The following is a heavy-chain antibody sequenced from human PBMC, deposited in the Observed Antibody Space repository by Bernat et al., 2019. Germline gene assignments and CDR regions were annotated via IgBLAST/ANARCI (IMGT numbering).Heavy chain of an antibody. V-gene: IGHV1-69*02. D-gene: IGHD3-10*01. Sequence: QVQLVQSGAEVKKPGSSVKVSCKASGGTFSSYTISWVRQAPGQGLEWMGRIIPILGIANYAQKFQGRVTMTTDTSTSTAYMELRSLRSDDTAVYYCARIHITMVRGVISGDYFDYWGQGTLVTVSS. CDR3: ARIHITMVRGVISGDYFDY. J-gene: IGHJ4*02. CDR1: GGTFSSYT. CDR2: IIPILGIA.